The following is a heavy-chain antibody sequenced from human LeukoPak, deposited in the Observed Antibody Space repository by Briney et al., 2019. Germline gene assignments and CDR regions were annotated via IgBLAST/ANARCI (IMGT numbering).Heavy chain of an antibody. D-gene: IGHD5-12*01. V-gene: IGHV1-18*01. CDR1: GYTFTSYG. Sequence: ASVKVSCKASGYTFTSYGISWVRQAPGQGLEWMGWISAYNGNTNYAQKLQGRVTMTTDTSTSTAYMELRSLRSDDTAVYYCARVARRLGYHGFDPWGQGTLVTVSS. CDR3: ARVARRLGYHGFDP. J-gene: IGHJ5*02. CDR2: ISAYNGNT.